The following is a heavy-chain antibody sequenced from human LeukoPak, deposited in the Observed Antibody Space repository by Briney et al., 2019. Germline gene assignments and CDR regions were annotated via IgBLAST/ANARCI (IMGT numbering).Heavy chain of an antibody. Sequence: PSQTLSLTCTVSGGSIISNRHYWSWIRQPAGKGLEWIGHIYSSGNTKYNPSLKSRLTMSIDSSKNQFSLILTSVTAAVTAVYYCARVALITIHENDAFDIWGQGTVVTVSS. J-gene: IGHJ3*02. CDR3: ARVALITIHENDAFDI. D-gene: IGHD3-3*01. CDR1: GGSIISNRHY. CDR2: IYSSGNT. V-gene: IGHV4-61*09.